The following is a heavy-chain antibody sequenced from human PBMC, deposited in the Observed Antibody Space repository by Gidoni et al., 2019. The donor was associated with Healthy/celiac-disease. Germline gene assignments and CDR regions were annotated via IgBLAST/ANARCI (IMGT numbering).Heavy chain of an antibody. CDR3: ARGLAVADY. CDR1: GFTFSSYG. Sequence: QVQLVESGGGVVQPGRSLRLSCAASGFTFSSYGMHWVRQAPGKGLGWVAVIWYDGSNKYYADSVKGRFTISRDNSKNTLYLQMNSLRAEDTAVYYCARGLAVADYWGQGTLVTVSS. V-gene: IGHV3-33*01. D-gene: IGHD6-19*01. J-gene: IGHJ4*02. CDR2: IWYDGSNK.